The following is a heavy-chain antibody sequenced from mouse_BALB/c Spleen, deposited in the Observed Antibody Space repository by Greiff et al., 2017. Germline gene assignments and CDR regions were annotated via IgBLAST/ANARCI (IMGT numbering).Heavy chain of an antibody. D-gene: IGHD1-1*01. J-gene: IGHJ2*01. CDR1: GYSFTGYY. CDR3: AREDYYGRSHFDY. Sequence: LVKTGASVKISCKASGYSFTGYYMHWVKQSHGKSLEWIGYISCYNGATSYNQKFKGKATFTVDTSSSTAYMQFNSLTSEDSAVYDCAREDYYGRSHFDYWGQGTTLTVSS. V-gene: IGHV1S34*01. CDR2: ISCYNGAT.